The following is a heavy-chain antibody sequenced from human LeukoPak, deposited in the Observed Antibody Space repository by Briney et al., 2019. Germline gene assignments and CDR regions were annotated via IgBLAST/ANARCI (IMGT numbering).Heavy chain of an antibody. J-gene: IGHJ4*02. CDR3: ARDLGFGELLPNY. CDR2: IYYSGST. V-gene: IGHV4-59*01. D-gene: IGHD3-10*01. CDR1: GGSISSYY. Sequence: SETLSLTCTVSGGSISSYYWSWIRQPPGKGLEWIGYIYYSGSTNYNPSLKGRVTISVDTSKNQFSLKLSSVTAADTAVYYCARDLGFGELLPNYWGQGTLVTVSS.